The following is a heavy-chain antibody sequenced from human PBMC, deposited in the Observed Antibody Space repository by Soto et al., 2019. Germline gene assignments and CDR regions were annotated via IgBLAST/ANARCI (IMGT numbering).Heavy chain of an antibody. J-gene: IGHJ4*02. V-gene: IGHV1-18*01. CDR2: ISAYNGNT. D-gene: IGHD6-19*01. CDR1: GYTFTNYA. CDR3: ASEAGGSGWYAY. Sequence: QVRLVQSGAEVKKPGASVKVSCKASGYTFTNYAFSWVRQAPGQGLEWMGWISAYNGNTNYAQKLQGRVTMTTDTPTSTAYMELRSLRSDDTAVYYCASEAGGSGWYAYWGQGTLVTVSS.